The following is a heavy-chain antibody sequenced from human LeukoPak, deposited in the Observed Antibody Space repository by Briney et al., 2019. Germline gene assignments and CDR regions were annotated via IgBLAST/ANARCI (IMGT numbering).Heavy chain of an antibody. CDR1: GYIFTSYW. Sequence: PGGSLRLSCKGSGYIFTSYWISWVRQMPGKGLEWMGRIDPSDSYINYSPSLQGHVTISADKSIGTAYLQWSGLKASDTAMYYCARGDILNWFDPWGQGTLVTVSS. D-gene: IGHD2-15*01. CDR3: ARGDILNWFDP. V-gene: IGHV5-10-1*01. CDR2: IDPSDSYI. J-gene: IGHJ5*02.